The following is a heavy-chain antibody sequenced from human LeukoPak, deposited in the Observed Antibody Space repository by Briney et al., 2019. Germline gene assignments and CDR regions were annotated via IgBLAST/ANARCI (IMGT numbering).Heavy chain of an antibody. CDR1: GGSISSYY. Sequence: SETLSLTCTVSGGSISSYYWSWIRQPPGKGLEWIGYIYYSGSTNYNPSLKSRVTISVDTSKTQFSLKLSYVTAADTAVYYCARVSWFPGSSSYYMDVWDKGTTVTVSS. D-gene: IGHD3-9*01. J-gene: IGHJ6*03. CDR2: IYYSGST. CDR3: ARVSWFPGSSSYYMDV. V-gene: IGHV4-59*01.